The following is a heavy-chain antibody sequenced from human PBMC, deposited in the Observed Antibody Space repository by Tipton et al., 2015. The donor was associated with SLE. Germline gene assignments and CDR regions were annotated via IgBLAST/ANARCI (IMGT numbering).Heavy chain of an antibody. D-gene: IGHD3-16*01. CDR2: IKHSGST. Sequence: TLSLTCAVYGGSFSGYYWSWIRQPPGKGLEWIGEIKHSGSTNYNPSLKSRVTISVDTSKNQFSLKLSSVTAADTAVYYCARVFMIQGGAFDIWGQGKMVTGSS. CDR1: GGSFSGYY. J-gene: IGHJ3*02. CDR3: ARVFMIQGGAFDI. V-gene: IGHV4-34*01.